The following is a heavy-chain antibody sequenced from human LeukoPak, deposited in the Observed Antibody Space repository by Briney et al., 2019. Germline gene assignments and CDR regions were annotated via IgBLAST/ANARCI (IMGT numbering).Heavy chain of an antibody. J-gene: IGHJ4*02. D-gene: IGHD2-21*01. Sequence: RAGGSLRLSCAASGFTFSSYAMSWVRQAPGKGLEWVSAISGSGRSTFYADSVKGRFTISRHNSKNTLYLQMNSLRAEDTAIYYCAKEMGFFANQVDYWGQGTLVTVSS. V-gene: IGHV3-23*01. CDR3: AKEMGFFANQVDY. CDR1: GFTFSSYA. CDR2: ISGSGRST.